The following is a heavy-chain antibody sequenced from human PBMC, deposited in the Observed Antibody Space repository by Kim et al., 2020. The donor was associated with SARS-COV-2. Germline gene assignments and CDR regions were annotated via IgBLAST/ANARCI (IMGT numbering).Heavy chain of an antibody. D-gene: IGHD3-22*01. CDR2: INHSGST. Sequence: SETLSLTCAVYGGSFSGYYWSWIRQPPGKGLEWIGEINHSGSTNYNPSLKSRVTISVDTSKNQSSLKLSSVTAADTAVYYCARAMRRPFYYASSGYPFDAVGIWGRGTMVTGSS. J-gene: IGHJ3*02. CDR3: ARAMRRPFYYASSGYPFDAVGI. V-gene: IGHV4-34*01. CDR1: GGSFSGYY.